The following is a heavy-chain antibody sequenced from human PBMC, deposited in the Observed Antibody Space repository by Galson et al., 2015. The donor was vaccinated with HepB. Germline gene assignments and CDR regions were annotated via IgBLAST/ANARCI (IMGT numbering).Heavy chain of an antibody. D-gene: IGHD2-21*02. J-gene: IGHJ4*02. V-gene: IGHV1-2*02. CDR1: GYTFTGYY. Sequence: ASGYTFTGYYMNWVRQAPGQGLEWMGWINPNSGGTNYAQKFQGRVTMTRDTSISTAYMELSRLRAEDSAIYYCARDPAYCGGNCFSTCDSWGQGTLVTVSS. CDR2: INPNSGGT. CDR3: ARDPAYCGGNCFSTCDS.